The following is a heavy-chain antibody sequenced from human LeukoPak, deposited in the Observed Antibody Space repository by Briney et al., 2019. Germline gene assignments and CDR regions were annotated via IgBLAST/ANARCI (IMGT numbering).Heavy chain of an antibody. CDR3: AKAVVVGYCSSTSCYEAGYFDY. CDR1: GFPFSSYA. J-gene: IGHJ4*02. Sequence: GGSLRLSCGASGFPFSSYAMSWVRQAPGKGLEWVSGVSGSGGSTYYADSVKGRFTISRDNSKNTLYLQMNSLRAEDTAVYYCAKAVVVGYCSSTSCYEAGYFDYWGQGTLVTVSS. V-gene: IGHV3-23*01. D-gene: IGHD2-2*01. CDR2: VSGSGGST.